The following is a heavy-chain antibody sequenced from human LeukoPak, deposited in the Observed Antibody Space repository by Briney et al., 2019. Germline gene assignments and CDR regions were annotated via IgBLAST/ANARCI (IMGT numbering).Heavy chain of an antibody. Sequence: GGSLRLSCVASGFTFSNYGMHWVRRAPGKGLEWVGVMFSGQRFYGESVKGRFTISRDNSQNTVFLEMYSLRIEDTGVYFCARVGVPDGWREVDYWGQGTLVTVSS. CDR2: MFSGQR. D-gene: IGHD5-24*01. CDR3: ARVGVPDGWREVDY. J-gene: IGHJ4*02. CDR1: GFTFSNYG. V-gene: IGHV3-33*01.